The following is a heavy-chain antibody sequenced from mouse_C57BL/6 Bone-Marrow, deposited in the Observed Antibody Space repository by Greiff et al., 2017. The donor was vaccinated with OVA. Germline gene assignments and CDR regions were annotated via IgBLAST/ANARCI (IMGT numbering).Heavy chain of an antibody. CDR2: SRNKANDYTK. CDR1: GFTFSDFY. V-gene: IGHV7-1*01. Sequence: EVMLVESGGGLVQSGRSLRLSCATSGFTFSDFYMEWVRQAPGKGLEWIAASRNKANDYTKEYSASVKGRFIVSRDTSQSIVYLQMNALRAEDTAIYYCARDDYYWYFDVWGTGTTVTVSS. CDR3: ARDDYYWYFDV. J-gene: IGHJ1*03.